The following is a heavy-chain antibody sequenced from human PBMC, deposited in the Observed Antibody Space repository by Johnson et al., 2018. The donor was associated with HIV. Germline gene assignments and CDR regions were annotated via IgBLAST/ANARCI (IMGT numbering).Heavy chain of an antibody. V-gene: IGHV3-30-3*01. CDR2: ISYDGSNK. Sequence: QVQLVESGGGVVQPGTSLILSCAASGFTFSYYSMHWVRQAPGKGLEWVTVISYDGSNKYYADSVKGRFTISRDNSKNTLYLQMNSLRAEDTAVFYCARGPFYPYYNFWSGYSRNDAFDFWGQGTMVTVFS. CDR1: GFTFSYYS. CDR3: ARGPFYPYYNFWSGYSRNDAFDF. J-gene: IGHJ3*01. D-gene: IGHD3-3*01.